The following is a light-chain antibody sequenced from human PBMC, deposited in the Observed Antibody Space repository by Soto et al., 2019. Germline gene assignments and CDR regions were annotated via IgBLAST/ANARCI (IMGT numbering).Light chain of an antibody. CDR1: QSVSSRS. J-gene: IGKJ1*01. V-gene: IGKV3-20*01. Sequence: EIVLTQSPGTLSLSPGERATLSCRASQSVSSRSLAWFQQKPGQAPRLLIYAASSRATGIPDRFSGSGFGTDFTLTISRLEPEDFAVYYCQQYCSSPWTFGQGTKVEIK. CDR3: QQYCSSPWT. CDR2: AAS.